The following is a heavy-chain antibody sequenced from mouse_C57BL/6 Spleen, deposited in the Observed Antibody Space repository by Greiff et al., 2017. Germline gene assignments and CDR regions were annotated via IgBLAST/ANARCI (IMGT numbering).Heavy chain of an antibody. CDR2: IDPSDSET. CDR3: ASDGYGLGVDY. Sequence: QVQLQQPGAELVRPGSSVKLSCKASGYTFTSYWMHWVKQRPIQGLEWIGNIDPSDSETHYNQKFKDKATLTVDKSSSTAYMQLSSLTSEDSAVYYCASDGYGLGVDYWGQGTTLTVSS. CDR1: GYTFTSYW. V-gene: IGHV1-52*01. J-gene: IGHJ2*01. D-gene: IGHD2-3*01.